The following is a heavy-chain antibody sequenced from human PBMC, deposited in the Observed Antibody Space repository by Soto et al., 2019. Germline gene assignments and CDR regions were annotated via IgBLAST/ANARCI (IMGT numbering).Heavy chain of an antibody. Sequence: SVKVSCKASGGTFSSYAISWVRQAPGQGLEWMGGIIPIFGTANYAQKFQGRVTITADESTSTAYMELSSLRSEDTAVYYCARLKGYCSSTSCPTYYYYYGMDVWGQGTTVTVSS. CDR3: ARLKGYCSSTSCPTYYYYYGMDV. CDR1: GGTFSSYA. D-gene: IGHD2-2*01. V-gene: IGHV1-69*13. CDR2: IIPIFGTA. J-gene: IGHJ6*02.